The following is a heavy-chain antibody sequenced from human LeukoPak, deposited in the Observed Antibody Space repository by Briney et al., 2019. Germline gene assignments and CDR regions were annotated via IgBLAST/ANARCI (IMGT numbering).Heavy chain of an antibody. CDR1: GFTFSNYW. Sequence: GGSLRLSCAASGFTFSNYWMHWVRQAPGKGLVWVSRISSDESITSYADSVKGRFTISRDNAKNTLYLQMNSLRVEDTAVYYCARDYGDFGNCFDPWGQGTLVTVSS. CDR3: ARDYGDFGNCFDP. CDR2: ISSDESIT. D-gene: IGHD4-17*01. V-gene: IGHV3-74*01. J-gene: IGHJ5*02.